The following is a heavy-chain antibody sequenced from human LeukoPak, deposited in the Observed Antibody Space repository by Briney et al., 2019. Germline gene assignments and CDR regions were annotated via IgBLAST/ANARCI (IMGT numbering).Heavy chain of an antibody. D-gene: IGHD6-13*01. CDR1: GGSITFSSYC. J-gene: IGHJ4*02. CDR2: IYYSGST. V-gene: IGHV4-39*01. CDR3: ARQTAAAAHVD. Sequence: SETLSLTCTVSGGSITFSSYCWSWIRQPPGKGLEWIGSIYYSGSTYYNPSLKSRVTISIDTSKSQFSLKLSSVTAADTAVYYCARQTAAAAHVDWGQGTLVTVSS.